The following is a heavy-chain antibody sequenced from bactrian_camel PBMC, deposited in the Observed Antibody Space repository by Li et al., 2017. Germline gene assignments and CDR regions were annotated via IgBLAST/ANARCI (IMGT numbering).Heavy chain of an antibody. Sequence: HVQLVESGGGSVQAGGSLRLSCAASGDLVSGQCMGWFRQAPGKEREGVAAIDSDGVTTYTDAVKGRFTLSKDSAKTLYKTTIFLDMESLKPEDTAMYYCAADPASCGLRHGGPWSTFCFWGQGTQVTVS. V-gene: IGHV3S53*01. CDR1: GDLVSGQC. CDR2: IDSDGVT. D-gene: IGHD1*01. CDR3: AADPASCGLRHGGPWSTFCF. J-gene: IGHJ6*01.